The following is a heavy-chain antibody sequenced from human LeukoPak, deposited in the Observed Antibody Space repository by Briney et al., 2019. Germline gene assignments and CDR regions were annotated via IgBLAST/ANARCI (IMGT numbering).Heavy chain of an antibody. CDR1: GFTFSNYW. D-gene: IGHD1-26*01. Sequence: LPGGSLRLSCAASGFTFSNYWMHWVRHVPGKGLEWVSGITGSGGSTYHADSVKGRFTISRDNSKNTLYLQMNSLRAEDTAVYYCAKDLRSSADSKMGAADYWGQGTLVTVSS. V-gene: IGHV3-23*01. CDR3: AKDLRSSADSKMGAADY. CDR2: ITGSGGST. J-gene: IGHJ4*02.